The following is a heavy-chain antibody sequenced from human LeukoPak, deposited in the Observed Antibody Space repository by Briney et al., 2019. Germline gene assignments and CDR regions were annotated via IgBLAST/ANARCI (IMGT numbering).Heavy chain of an antibody. CDR1: GGSISSSSYY. Sequence: SETLSLTCTVSGGSISSSSYYWGWIRQPPGKGLEWIGSIYYSGSTYYNPSLKSRVTISVDTSKNQFSLKLSSVTAADTAVYYCARDEHIGVLTAIPIGASWFDPGGQGTLVTVSS. D-gene: IGHD2-21*02. CDR2: IYYSGST. V-gene: IGHV4-39*07. J-gene: IGHJ5*02. CDR3: ARDEHIGVLTAIPIGASWFDP.